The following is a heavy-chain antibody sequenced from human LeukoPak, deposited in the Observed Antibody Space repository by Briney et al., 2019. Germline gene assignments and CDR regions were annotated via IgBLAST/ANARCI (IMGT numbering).Heavy chain of an antibody. CDR2: IYHGGTT. CDR1: GYSIGSGYY. J-gene: IGHJ4*02. Sequence: PSETLSLTCAVSGYSIGSGYYWGWIRQPPGRGLEWIGTIYHGGTTYYNPSLTSRVTISVDTSKNQLSLKLTSVTAADTAVYYCARYSRNGVDEIGFWGQGTLVTVSS. D-gene: IGHD5-12*01. V-gene: IGHV4-38-2*01. CDR3: ARYSRNGVDEIGF.